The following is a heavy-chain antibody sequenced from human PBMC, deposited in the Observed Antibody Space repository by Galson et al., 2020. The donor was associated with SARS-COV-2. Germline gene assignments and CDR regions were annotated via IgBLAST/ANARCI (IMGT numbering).Heavy chain of an antibody. CDR3: ARMYCGGDCYWRTYYYYGMDV. J-gene: IGHJ6*02. CDR2: IIPIFGTA. V-gene: IGHV1-69*13. CDR1: GGTFSSYA. Sequence: SVKVSCKASGGTFSSYAISWVRQAPGQGLEWMGGIIPIFGTANYAQKFQGRVTITADESTSTAYMELSSLRSEDTAVYYCARMYCGGDCYWRTYYYYGMDVWGQGTTVTVSS. D-gene: IGHD2-21*02.